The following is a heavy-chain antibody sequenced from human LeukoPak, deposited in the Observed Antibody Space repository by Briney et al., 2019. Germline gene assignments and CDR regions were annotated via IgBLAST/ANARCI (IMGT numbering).Heavy chain of an antibody. Sequence: ASVKVSFKASGYTFTICNMHWGRHAPGQGLEWMGIINPSGGSTSYAQKFQGRVTMTRDRSTSTVYMELSSLRSEDTAVYYCARNKAARSSPPNWFDPWGQGPLVTVSS. D-gene: IGHD1-26*01. CDR3: ARNKAARSSPPNWFDP. J-gene: IGHJ5*02. CDR2: INPSGGST. CDR1: GYTFTICN. V-gene: IGHV1-46*01.